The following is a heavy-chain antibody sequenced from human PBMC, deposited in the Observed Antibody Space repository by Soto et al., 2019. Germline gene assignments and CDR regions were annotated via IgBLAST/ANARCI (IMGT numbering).Heavy chain of an antibody. Sequence: ASVKVSCKASGYTFTSYGISWVRQAPGQGLEWMGWISAYNGNTNYAQKLQGRVTMTTDTSTSTAYMELRSLRSDDTAVYYCGRDVRSRGPFDFFDMWGQGKMAPVS. V-gene: IGHV1-18*01. CDR3: GRDVRSRGPFDFFDM. J-gene: IGHJ3*02. D-gene: IGHD2-21*01. CDR1: GYTFTSYG. CDR2: ISAYNGNT.